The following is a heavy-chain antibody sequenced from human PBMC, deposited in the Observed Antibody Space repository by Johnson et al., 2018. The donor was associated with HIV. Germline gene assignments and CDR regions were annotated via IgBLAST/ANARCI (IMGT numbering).Heavy chain of an antibody. CDR2: ISSSGSTI. D-gene: IGHD4-23*01. CDR1: GFTFSDYY. V-gene: IGHV3-11*04. J-gene: IGHJ3*02. CDR3: ARALRWPNAFDI. Sequence: QVQLVESGGGLVKPGGSLRLSCAASGFTFSDYYMIWIRQAPGKGLEWVSYISSSGSTIYYADSVKGRFTISRDNAKNSLYLQMSSLRAEDTTIYYCARALRWPNAFDIWGQGTLVTVSS.